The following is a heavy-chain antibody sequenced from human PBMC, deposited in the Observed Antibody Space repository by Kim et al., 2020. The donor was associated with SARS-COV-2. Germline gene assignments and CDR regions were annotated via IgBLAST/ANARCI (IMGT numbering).Heavy chain of an antibody. CDR1: GFTFSNYG. Sequence: GGSLRLSCAASGFTFSNYGMHWVRQAPGKGLEWVSFISYDGSHKYYGDSVKGRFTISRDNSKNTLDLQMNSLRSEDTAVYYCANGSIGRLDIVAAAFDF. CDR3: ANGSIGRLDIVAAAFDF. CDR2: ISYDGSHK. D-gene: IGHD5-12*01. V-gene: IGHV3-30*18. J-gene: IGHJ4*01.